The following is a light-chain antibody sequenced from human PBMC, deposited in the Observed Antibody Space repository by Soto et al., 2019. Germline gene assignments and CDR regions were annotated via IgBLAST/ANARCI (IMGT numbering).Light chain of an antibody. J-gene: IGLJ1*01. Sequence: QSVLTQPPSASGTPGQRITISCSGSSSNIGDNPVNWYQQLPGAAPKLLIYINDQRPSGVPDRFSGSKSGTSASLAISGLQPEDEADYYCAAWDASLHALSGNGTKVTV. CDR2: IND. V-gene: IGLV1-44*01. CDR3: AAWDASLHAL. CDR1: SSNIGDNP.